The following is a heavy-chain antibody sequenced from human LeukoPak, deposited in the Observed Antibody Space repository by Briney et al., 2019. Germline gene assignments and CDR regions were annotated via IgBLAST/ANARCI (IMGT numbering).Heavy chain of an antibody. CDR1: GYSFTSYW. CDR3: AGPYSSGRRDYYYYYGMDV. Sequence: GESLKISCKGSGYSFTSYWIGWVRQMPGKGLEWMGIIYPGDSDTRYSPSFQGQVTISADKSISTAYLQWSSLKASDTAMYYCAGPYSSGRRDYYYYYGMDVWGQGTTVTVSS. D-gene: IGHD6-19*01. V-gene: IGHV5-51*01. J-gene: IGHJ6*02. CDR2: IYPGDSDT.